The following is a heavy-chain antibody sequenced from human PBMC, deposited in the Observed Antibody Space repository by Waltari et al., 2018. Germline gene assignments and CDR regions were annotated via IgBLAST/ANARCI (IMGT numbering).Heavy chain of an antibody. J-gene: IGHJ4*02. CDR3: AKGVGASQFFDY. Sequence: LLESGGGLVQPGGSLRLSCVASGFAFTSYAMTWVRQAPGKVLEWVSTITAFGSGTYYGDSVSGRCTISRDNSQNTLYLQVKSLSADDTAVYYCAKGVGASQFFDYWGRGTLVTVSS. D-gene: IGHD1-26*01. CDR1: GFAFTSYA. CDR2: ITAFGSGT. V-gene: IGHV3-23*01.